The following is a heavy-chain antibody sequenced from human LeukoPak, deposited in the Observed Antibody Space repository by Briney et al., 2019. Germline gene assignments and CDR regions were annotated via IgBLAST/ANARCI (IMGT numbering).Heavy chain of an antibody. CDR2: IYHSGST. CDR3: ARATVYDFWSGPLDY. CDR1: GGSISSYY. D-gene: IGHD3-3*01. V-gene: IGHV4-59*12. Sequence: PSETLSLTCTVSGGSISSYYWSWIRQPPGKGLEWIGHIYHSGSTYYNPSLKSRVTISVDRSKNQFSLKLSSVTAADTAVYYCARATVYDFWSGPLDYWGQGTLVTVSS. J-gene: IGHJ4*02.